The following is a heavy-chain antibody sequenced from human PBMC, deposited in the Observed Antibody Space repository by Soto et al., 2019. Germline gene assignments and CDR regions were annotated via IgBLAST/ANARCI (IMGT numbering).Heavy chain of an antibody. CDR1: GGSISSYY. CDR2: IYYSGST. V-gene: IGHV4-59*01. J-gene: IGHJ4*02. D-gene: IGHD3-16*02. CDR3: ARWGPYYDYVWGSYRRYYFDY. Sequence: QVQLQESGPGLVKPSETLSLTCTVSGGSISSYYWSWIRQPPGKGLEWIGYIYYSGSTNYNPSLRSRVTISVETSKNQFSLKLSSVTAADTAVYYCARWGPYYDYVWGSYRRYYFDYWGQGTLVTVSS.